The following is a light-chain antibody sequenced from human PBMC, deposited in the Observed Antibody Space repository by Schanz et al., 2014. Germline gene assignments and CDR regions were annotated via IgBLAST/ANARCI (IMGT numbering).Light chain of an antibody. V-gene: IGKV3-11*01. CDR3: QQRSTWPWT. CDR2: GAS. J-gene: IGKJ1*01. Sequence: EIVMTQSPATLSVSPGERATLSCRASQSISSYLAWYQQKPGQAPRLLIYGASNRATGIPTRFSGSGSGTEFTLTISSLEPEDFAVYYCQQRSTWPWTFGQGTKVEI. CDR1: QSISSY.